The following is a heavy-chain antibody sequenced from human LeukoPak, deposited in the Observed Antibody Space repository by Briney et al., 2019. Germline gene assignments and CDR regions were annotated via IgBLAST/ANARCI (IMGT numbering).Heavy chain of an antibody. V-gene: IGHV4-31*03. D-gene: IGHD2-15*01. CDR1: GGSISSGGYY. J-gene: IGHJ4*02. CDR3: ARGGYCSGGSCYPPLDY. Sequence: SETLSLTCTVSGGSISSGGYYWSWIRQHPGKGLEWIGYIYYSGSTYYNPSLKSRVTISVDTSKNQFSLKLSSVTAADTAVYYCARGGYCSGGSCYPPLDYWGQGTLVTVSS. CDR2: IYYSGST.